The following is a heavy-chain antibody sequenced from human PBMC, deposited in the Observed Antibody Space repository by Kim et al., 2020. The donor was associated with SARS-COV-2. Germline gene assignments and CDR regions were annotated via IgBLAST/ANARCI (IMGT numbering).Heavy chain of an antibody. CDR3: ARGGGAMVRGVIDY. V-gene: IGHV7-4-1*02. J-gene: IGHJ4*02. Sequence: AQGFTGRFVFSLDTSVSTAYLQISSLKAEDTAVYYCARGGGAMVRGVIDYWGQGTLVTVSS. D-gene: IGHD3-10*01.